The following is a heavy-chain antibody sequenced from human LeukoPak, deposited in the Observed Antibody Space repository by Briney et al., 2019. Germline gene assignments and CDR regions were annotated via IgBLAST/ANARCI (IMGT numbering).Heavy chain of an antibody. V-gene: IGHV4-34*01. CDR3: ARSYGSGSYYNWFDP. CDR2: INHSGST. D-gene: IGHD3-10*01. CDR1: GGSFSGYY. Sequence: PSETLSLTCAVYGGSFSGYYWSWIRQPPGKGLEWIGEINHSGSTNYNPSLKSRVAISVDTSKNQFSLKLSSVTAADTAVYYCARSYGSGSYYNWFDPWGQGTLVTVSS. J-gene: IGHJ5*02.